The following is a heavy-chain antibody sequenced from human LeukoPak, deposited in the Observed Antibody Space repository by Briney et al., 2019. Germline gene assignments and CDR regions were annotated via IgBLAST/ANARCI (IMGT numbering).Heavy chain of an antibody. D-gene: IGHD5-18*01. CDR1: SYSIISAYY. CDR3: ARTTEGGYTYGYFYYYMDV. J-gene: IGHJ6*03. Sequence: PSETLSLTCTVSSYSIISAYYWGWIRQPPGKGLEWIGSIYHSGNTYYHPSLKSRITISVDTSKNQFSLKLTSVTAADTAVYYCARTTEGGYTYGYFYYYMDVWGKGTTVTISS. V-gene: IGHV4-38-2*02. CDR2: IYHSGNT.